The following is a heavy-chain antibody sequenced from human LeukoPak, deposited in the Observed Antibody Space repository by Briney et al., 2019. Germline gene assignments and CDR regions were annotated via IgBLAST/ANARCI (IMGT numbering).Heavy chain of an antibody. J-gene: IGHJ4*02. D-gene: IGHD2-15*01. V-gene: IGHV1-2*02. CDR1: GYTFTGYY. CDR2: INPNSGGT. Sequence: ASVKVCCKASGYTFTGYYMHWVRQAPGQGLEWMGWINPNSGGTNYAQEFQGRVTMTRDTSISTAYMELSRLRSDDTAVYYCAREVVVVVAATGLDYWGQGTLVTVSS. CDR3: AREVVVVVAATGLDY.